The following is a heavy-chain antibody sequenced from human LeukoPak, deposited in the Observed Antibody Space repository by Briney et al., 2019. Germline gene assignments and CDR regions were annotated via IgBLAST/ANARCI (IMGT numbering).Heavy chain of an antibody. CDR2: INHSGST. CDR1: GGSFSGYY. V-gene: IGHV4-34*01. Sequence: PSETLSLTCAVYGGSFSGYYWSWIRQPPGKGLEWIGGINHSGSTNYNPSLKSRVTISVDTSKNQFSLKLSSVTAADTAVYYCARFALKWSQGTLVTVSS. CDR3: ARFALK. J-gene: IGHJ4*02.